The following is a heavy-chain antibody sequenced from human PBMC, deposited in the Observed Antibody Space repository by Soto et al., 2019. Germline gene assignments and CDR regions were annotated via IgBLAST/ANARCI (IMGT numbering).Heavy chain of an antibody. Sequence: AGGSLRLSCAASGFTVSSNYMSWVRQAPGKGLEWVSVIYSGGSTYYADSVKGRFTISRDNSKNTLYLQMNSLRAEDTAVYYCARDRSSSSFHWFDPWGQGTLVTVSS. CDR1: GFTVSSNY. CDR3: ARDRSSSSFHWFDP. J-gene: IGHJ5*02. CDR2: IYSGGST. V-gene: IGHV3-53*01. D-gene: IGHD6-6*01.